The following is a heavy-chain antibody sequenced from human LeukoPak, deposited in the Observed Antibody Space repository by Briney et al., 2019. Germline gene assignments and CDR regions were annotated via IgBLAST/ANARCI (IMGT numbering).Heavy chain of an antibody. Sequence: PGGSLRLSCAASGFAFSSYSMNWVRQAPGKGLEWVSCISSSSSYIYYADSVKGRFTISRDNAKNSLYLQMNSLETEDTAVYYCTTYYRGYSGYDFLGTDYWGQGTLVTVSS. CDR1: GFAFSSYS. CDR3: TTYYRGYSGYDFLGTDY. V-gene: IGHV3-21*03. J-gene: IGHJ4*02. D-gene: IGHD5-12*01. CDR2: ISSSSSYI.